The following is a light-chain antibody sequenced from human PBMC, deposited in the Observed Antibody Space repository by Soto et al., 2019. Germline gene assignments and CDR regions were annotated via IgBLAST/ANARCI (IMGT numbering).Light chain of an antibody. CDR1: QSVGNN. V-gene: IGKV3-15*01. CDR3: QQYGDWPLT. J-gene: IGKJ4*01. CDR2: ATS. Sequence: EIVQTQSPATLSVSPGERATLSCRASQSVGNNFAWYQQKPGQAPRLLIFATSTRATGVPARFSGSGSGTEFTLTISSLQSEDFAVYYCQQYGDWPLTFGGGAKVEIE.